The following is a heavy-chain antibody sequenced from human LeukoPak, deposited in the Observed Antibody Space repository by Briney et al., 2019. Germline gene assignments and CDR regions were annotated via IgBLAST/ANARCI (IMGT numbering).Heavy chain of an antibody. D-gene: IGHD3-10*01. Sequence: GGSLRLSCAASGFTFSSYEMNWVRQAPGKGLEWVSYISSSGSTIYYADSVKGRFTISRDNAKNSLYLQMNSLRAEDTAVYYCARVRRYYGSGSYLGIYYYYYMDAWGKGTTVTISS. V-gene: IGHV3-48*03. CDR3: ARVRRYYGSGSYLGIYYYYYMDA. CDR2: ISSSGSTI. J-gene: IGHJ6*03. CDR1: GFTFSSYE.